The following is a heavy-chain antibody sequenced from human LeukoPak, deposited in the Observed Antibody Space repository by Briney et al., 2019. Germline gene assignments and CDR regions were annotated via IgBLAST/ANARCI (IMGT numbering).Heavy chain of an antibody. CDR2: INPNSGGT. CDR1: GYAFTGYY. J-gene: IGHJ6*02. V-gene: IGHV1-2*06. D-gene: IGHD6-13*01. CDR3: ASYSSSRYYYGMDV. Sequence: ASVKVSCKASGYAFTGYYIHWVRQAPGQGLEWMGRINPNSGGTNYAQKFQGRVTMTRDTSISTAYMELSRLRSDDTAVYYCASYSSSRYYYGMDVWGQGTTVTVSS.